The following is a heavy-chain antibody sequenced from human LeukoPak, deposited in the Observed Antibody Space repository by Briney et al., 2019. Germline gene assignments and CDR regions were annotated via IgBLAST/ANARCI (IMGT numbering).Heavy chain of an antibody. CDR2: VDWEDDK. Sequence: SGPTLVNPTQTLTLTCTFSGFSLSTIGMRVSWIRQPPGKALEWLARVDWEDDKFYSTSLKTRLTISKDTSKNHVVLTMTNMDPVDTAAYYCARTSGGPYGSGRENVPFDYWGQGTPVTVSS. J-gene: IGHJ4*02. CDR3: ARTSGGPYGSGRENVPFDY. V-gene: IGHV2-70*04. CDR1: GFSLSTIGMR. D-gene: IGHD3-10*01.